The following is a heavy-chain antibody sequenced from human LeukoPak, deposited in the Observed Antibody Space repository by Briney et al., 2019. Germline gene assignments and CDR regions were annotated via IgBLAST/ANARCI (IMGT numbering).Heavy chain of an antibody. Sequence: ASVKVSCKTSGYTFTGYYMHWVRQAPGQGLEWMGRINPNSGDTNYAQKFQGRVTMTEDTSITTAYMELNSLRSDDTAVYYCAKAKPQGSDRDFDYWGQGTLVTVSS. V-gene: IGHV1-2*06. J-gene: IGHJ4*02. CDR3: AKAKPQGSDRDFDY. D-gene: IGHD1-14*01. CDR1: GYTFTGYY. CDR2: INPNSGDT.